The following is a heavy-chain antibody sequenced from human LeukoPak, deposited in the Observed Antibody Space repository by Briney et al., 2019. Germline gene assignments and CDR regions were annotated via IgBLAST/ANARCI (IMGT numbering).Heavy chain of an antibody. CDR1: GFSFTNYA. CDR3: ARDINSRRQSDY. V-gene: IGHV3-21*01. Sequence: GGSLRLSCAASGFSFTNYAMHWVRQAPGQGLEWVSSISSGSSYIYYADSVKGRFTISRDNAKNSLYLQMNSLRAEDTAVYYCARDINSRRQSDYWGQGTLVTVSS. D-gene: IGHD4-23*01. CDR2: ISSGSSYI. J-gene: IGHJ4*02.